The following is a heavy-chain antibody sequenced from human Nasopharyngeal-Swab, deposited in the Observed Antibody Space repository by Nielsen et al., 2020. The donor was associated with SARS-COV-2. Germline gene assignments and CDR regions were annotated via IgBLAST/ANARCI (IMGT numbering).Heavy chain of an antibody. V-gene: IGHV3-9*01. J-gene: IGHJ3*02. Sequence: SLKISCAASGFTFSGYWMSWVRQVPGKGLEWVSGISWNSGSVGYADSVKGRFTISRDNAKNSLYLQMKSLRVEDTALYYCAKDSSYDYVWGSYRLGADAFDIWGQGTMVTVSS. CDR2: ISWNSGSV. CDR3: AKDSSYDYVWGSYRLGADAFDI. CDR1: GFTFSGYW. D-gene: IGHD3-16*02.